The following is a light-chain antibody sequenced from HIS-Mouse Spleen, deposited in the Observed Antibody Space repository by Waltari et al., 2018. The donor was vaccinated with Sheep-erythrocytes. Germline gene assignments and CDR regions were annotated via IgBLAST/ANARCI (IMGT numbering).Light chain of an antibody. J-gene: IGLJ1*01. V-gene: IGLV2-11*01. CDR1: SSDVGGYNY. Sequence: QSALTQPRSVSGSPGQSVIISCTGTSSDVGGYNYVSWYQQHPGKAPKLMIYDVSKRPFGVPERVSGSKSGNTASLTISGLQAEDEADYYCCSYAGSYNHVFATGTKVTVL. CDR2: DVS. CDR3: CSYAGSYNHV.